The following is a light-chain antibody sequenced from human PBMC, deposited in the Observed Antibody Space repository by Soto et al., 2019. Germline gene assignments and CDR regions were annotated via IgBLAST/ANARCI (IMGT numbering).Light chain of an antibody. J-gene: IGKJ1*01. CDR1: QSVSSSY. CDR2: GSS. V-gene: IGKV3-20*01. Sequence: EIVLTQSPGTLSLSTGERAILSCRASQSVSSSYFAWYQQKPGQAPRLLIYGSSSRVTGIPDRFSGSGSGTDFTLTISRLEPEDFAVYYCQQYDISPTWTFGQGTKVDIK. CDR3: QQYDISPTWT.